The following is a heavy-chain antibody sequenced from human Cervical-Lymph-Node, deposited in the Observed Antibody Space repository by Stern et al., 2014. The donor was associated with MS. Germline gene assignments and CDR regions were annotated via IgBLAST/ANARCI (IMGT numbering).Heavy chain of an antibody. CDR3: AKHACTGAACPFDL. CDR1: GDSISSYTHY. J-gene: IGHJ4*02. V-gene: IGHV4-39*01. Sequence: QVQLQESGPGLVKPSETLSLTCAVSGDSISSYTHYWAWIRQPPGKGLEWIGCIYHGGSTSNTPPLKSPVPISVDTPKNHFPRGQTSGTAADTAVYYCAKHACTGAACPFDLWGQGTLVTVSS. D-gene: IGHD2-8*02. CDR2: IYHGGST.